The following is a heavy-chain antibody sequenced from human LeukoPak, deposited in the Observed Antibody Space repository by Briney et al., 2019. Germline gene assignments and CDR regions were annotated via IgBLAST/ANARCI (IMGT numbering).Heavy chain of an antibody. Sequence: ASVEVSCKSSGYTFTRYGISWLRQAPGQALEWVGWITPEKGNTVYAQKFQGRVTMTTDTSTNIAYMELRSLRSDDTAVYYCARQSGYVDYYYGMDVWGQGTTVTVSS. D-gene: IGHD5-12*01. CDR1: GYTFTRYG. V-gene: IGHV1-18*01. CDR2: ITPEKGNT. J-gene: IGHJ6*02. CDR3: ARQSGYVDYYYGMDV.